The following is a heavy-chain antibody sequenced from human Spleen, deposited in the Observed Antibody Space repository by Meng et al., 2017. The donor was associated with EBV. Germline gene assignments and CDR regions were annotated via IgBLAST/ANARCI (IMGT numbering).Heavy chain of an antibody. CDR2: LIPMFGAP. Sequence: QVQVVQVGAEGKRPGSSVKVACKTSGGPFSSDAISWVRQAPGQGLEWLGGLIPMFGAPNYAQKFQGRVTITADESTSTRYMELSSLRSEDTAVYYCASESGRGYTPDYWGQGTLVTVSS. V-gene: IGHV1-69*12. CDR1: GGPFSSDA. D-gene: IGHD3-10*01. CDR3: ASESGRGYTPDY. J-gene: IGHJ4*02.